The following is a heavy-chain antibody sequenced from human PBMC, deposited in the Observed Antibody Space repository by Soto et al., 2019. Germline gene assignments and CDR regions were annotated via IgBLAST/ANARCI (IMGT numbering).Heavy chain of an antibody. CDR2: IVVGSGNT. V-gene: IGHV1-58*01. J-gene: IGHJ6*02. CDR1: GSTFTSSA. CDR3: AADHMGLRYYYYGMDV. D-gene: IGHD2-21*01. Sequence: SVKVSCKASGSTFTSSAVQWVRQARGQRLEWIGWIVVGSGNTNYAQKFQERVTITRDMSTSTAYMELSSLRSEDTAVYYCAADHMGLRYYYYGMDVWGQGTTVTVSS.